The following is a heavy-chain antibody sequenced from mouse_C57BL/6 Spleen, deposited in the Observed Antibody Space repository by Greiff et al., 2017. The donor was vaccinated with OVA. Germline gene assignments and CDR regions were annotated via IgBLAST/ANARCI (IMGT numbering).Heavy chain of an antibody. D-gene: IGHD1-1*01. CDR2: INPNNGGT. J-gene: IGHJ3*01. CDR3: ARSITTVVGQGFAY. Sequence: EVQLQQSGPELVKPGASVKISCKASGYTFTDYYMNWVKQSHGKSLEWIGDINPNNGGTSYNQKFKGKATLTVDKSSSTAYMELRSLTSEDSAVYYCARSITTVVGQGFAYWGQGTLVTVSA. V-gene: IGHV1-26*01. CDR1: GYTFTDYY.